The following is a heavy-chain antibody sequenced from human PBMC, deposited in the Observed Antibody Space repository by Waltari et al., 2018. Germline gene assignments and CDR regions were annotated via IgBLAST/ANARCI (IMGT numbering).Heavy chain of an antibody. J-gene: IGHJ4*02. CDR1: GFTFSDHY. CDR2: SRNKANNYNT. Sequence: EVKLVESGGGLVRPGGSLRLSCAASGFTFSDHYMDWVRQAPGTGLGWVGRSRNKANNYNTEYAAAVKGRFTVARDDSKNLLDLQMSNLKTDDTAVYFCVRGKAASVMDFWGQGTLVTVSS. D-gene: IGHD6-13*01. CDR3: VRGKAASVMDF. V-gene: IGHV3-72*01.